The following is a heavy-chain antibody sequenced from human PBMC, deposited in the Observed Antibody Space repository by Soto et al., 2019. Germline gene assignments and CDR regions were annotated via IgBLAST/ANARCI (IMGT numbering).Heavy chain of an antibody. V-gene: IGHV3-7*03. CDR3: TRGAGGWNYYYDMDV. Sequence: HPGGSLRLSCAASGFPFNNYYMTWVRQASGKGLEWVASIKEDGNEKYYLDSVKGRFTISRDNAKNSLSLQMNSLRAEDTAVYFCTRGAGGWNYYYDMDVWGPGATVNAS. CDR1: GFPFNNYY. CDR2: IKEDGNEK. J-gene: IGHJ6*02. D-gene: IGHD6-19*01.